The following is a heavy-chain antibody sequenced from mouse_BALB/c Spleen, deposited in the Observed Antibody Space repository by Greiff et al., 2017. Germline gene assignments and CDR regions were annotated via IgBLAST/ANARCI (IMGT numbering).Heavy chain of an antibody. J-gene: IGHJ3*01. D-gene: IGHD2-3*01. V-gene: IGHV2-6-4*01. CDR1: GFSLSRYS. Sequence: QVQLKESGPGLVAPSQSLSITCTVSGFSLSRYSVHWVRQPPGKGLEWLGMIWGGGSTDYNSALKSRLSISKDNSKSQVFLKMNSLQTDDTAMYYCASGSPPDGYYEAWFAYWGQGTLVTVSA. CDR3: ASGSPPDGYYEAWFAY. CDR2: IWGGGST.